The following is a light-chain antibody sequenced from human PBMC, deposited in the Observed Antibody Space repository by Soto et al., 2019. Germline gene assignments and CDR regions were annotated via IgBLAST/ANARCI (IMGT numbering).Light chain of an antibody. V-gene: IGKV1-5*03. CDR3: QQYYSYPWT. J-gene: IGKJ1*01. Sequence: DIQMTQSPSTLSASVGDRVTITCRASQGINSWLAWYQKKPGKVPKLLIYKASSIESAVPSRCSGRGSVTEFTLTISSLQADDVATAFCQQYYSYPWTFGQGTKVEIK. CDR1: QGINSW. CDR2: KAS.